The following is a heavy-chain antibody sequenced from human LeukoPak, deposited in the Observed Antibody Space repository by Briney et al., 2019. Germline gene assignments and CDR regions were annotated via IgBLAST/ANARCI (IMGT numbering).Heavy chain of an antibody. Sequence: ASVKVSCKASGYTFTSYGISWVRQAPGQGLEWMGWISAYNGNTNYAQKLQGRVTITRDTSASTAYMQLSSLRSEDTAVYYCARDGPIVGSSTSFFHQFWGQGTLVTVSS. CDR1: GYTFTSYG. CDR2: ISAYNGNT. J-gene: IGHJ4*02. D-gene: IGHD2-2*01. CDR3: ARDGPIVGSSTSFFHQF. V-gene: IGHV1-18*01.